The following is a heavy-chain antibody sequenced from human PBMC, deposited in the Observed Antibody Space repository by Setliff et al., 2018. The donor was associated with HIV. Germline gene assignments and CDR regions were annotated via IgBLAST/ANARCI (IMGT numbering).Heavy chain of an antibody. V-gene: IGHV1-3*04. CDR1: GYIFTMYT. CDR2: INTVNGNT. D-gene: IGHD3-10*01. CDR3: AREPAGSGSGSFGF. Sequence: ASVKVSCKASGYIFTMYTMYWVRQAPGQRLEWMGRINTVNGNTKYSQNFQGRVTITRDTSANTANMELSSLRSEDTAVYYCAREPAGSGSGSFGFGGQGTLVTVSS. J-gene: IGHJ4*02.